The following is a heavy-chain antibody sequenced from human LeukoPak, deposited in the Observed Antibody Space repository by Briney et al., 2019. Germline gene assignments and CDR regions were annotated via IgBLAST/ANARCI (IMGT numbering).Heavy chain of an antibody. D-gene: IGHD3-9*01. CDR2: ISAYNGNT. V-gene: IGHV1-18*01. CDR1: GYTFTSYG. CDR3: VVGILTGYYNGSYYYYGMDV. J-gene: IGHJ6*02. Sequence: GASVKVSCKASGYTFTSYGISWVRQAPGQGLEWMGWISAYNGNTNYAQKLRGRVTMTTDTSTSTAYMELRSLRSDDTAVYYCVVGILTGYYNGSYYYYGMDVWGQGTTVTVSS.